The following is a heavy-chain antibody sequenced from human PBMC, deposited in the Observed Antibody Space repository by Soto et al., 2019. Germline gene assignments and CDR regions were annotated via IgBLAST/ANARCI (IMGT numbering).Heavy chain of an antibody. J-gene: IGHJ4*02. D-gene: IGHD3-22*01. Sequence: SLKLACKTSWDTLTDYYLRCLRKDPGQGLEWLGWINPNNGDTNYAQKFRGRVTMTRDTSNNTVYMELTRLTSDDTAVYFCARMVVPTTYFDSWGQGTPVTVSS. CDR1: WDTLTDYY. CDR3: ARMVVPTTYFDS. CDR2: INPNNGDT. V-gene: IGHV1-2*02.